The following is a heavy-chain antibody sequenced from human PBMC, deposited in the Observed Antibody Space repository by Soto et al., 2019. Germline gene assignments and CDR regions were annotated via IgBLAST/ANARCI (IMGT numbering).Heavy chain of an antibody. CDR1: GDNVSSNSAA. J-gene: IGHJ4*02. CDR2: TYYGSKWNT. D-gene: IGHD3-22*01. Sequence: PSQTLSLTCAISGDNVSSNSAAWNWIRQSPSRGLEWLGRTYYGSKWNTDYAVSVNSRITISPDTSKTQFSLQLKSVTPEDTGVYYCARDYYESGGYFDCWGQGNLVTVSS. CDR3: ARDYYESGGYFDC. V-gene: IGHV6-1*01.